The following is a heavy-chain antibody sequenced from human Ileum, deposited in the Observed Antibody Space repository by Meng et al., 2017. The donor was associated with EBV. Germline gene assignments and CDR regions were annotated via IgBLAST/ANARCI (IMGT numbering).Heavy chain of an antibody. Sequence: QLQDSGPGPGKPCATSSRTCSVSTGSGSSDGDYWTWIRQPPGKGLEWIGYMSSTESTNYKSTLKSRVTISVDKSKNQFSLKLSSVTAADTAVYYCARERGGGDRGIQWGQGTLVTVSS. V-gene: IGHV4-61*08. CDR3: ARERGGGDRGIQ. J-gene: IGHJ4*02. D-gene: IGHD2-21*02. CDR2: MSSTEST. CDR1: TGSGSSDGDY.